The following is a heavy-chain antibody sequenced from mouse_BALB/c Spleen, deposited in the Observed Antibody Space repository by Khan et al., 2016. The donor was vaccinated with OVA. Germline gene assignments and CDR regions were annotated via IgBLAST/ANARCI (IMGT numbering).Heavy chain of an antibody. Sequence: LQQPGSELVRPGASVKLSCKASGYTFTSYWMHWVKQRPGQGLEWIGGIYPGSGSTNYDEKFKSKATLTVDTSSSTAYMQLRSLTSEDSAVYYCTSGSYWLADWGQGTLVPVSA. V-gene: IGHV1S22*01. J-gene: IGHJ3*01. CDR1: GYTFTSYW. D-gene: IGHD2-12*01. CDR2: IYPGSGST. CDR3: TSGSYWLAD.